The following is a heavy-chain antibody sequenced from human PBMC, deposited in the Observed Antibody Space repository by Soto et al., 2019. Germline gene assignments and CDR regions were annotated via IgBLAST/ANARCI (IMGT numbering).Heavy chain of an antibody. Sequence: PPETLARTFRVSCGSMRKFYWSWIRKTSWKVLELMGRVYATGTSDYNPSLRSRIAMSVDISKKTFSLRLRSVTAADTGVYYCVRDGSKTLRDCFDPWGQGILVTVSS. CDR3: VRDGSKTLRDCFDP. J-gene: IGHJ5*02. V-gene: IGHV4-4*07. CDR1: CGSMRKFY. CDR2: VYATGTS. D-gene: IGHD4-17*01.